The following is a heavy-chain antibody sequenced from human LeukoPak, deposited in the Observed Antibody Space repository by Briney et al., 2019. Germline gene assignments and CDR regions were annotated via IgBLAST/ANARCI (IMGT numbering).Heavy chain of an antibody. V-gene: IGHV1-18*01. D-gene: IGHD2-21*02. CDR2: ISAYNGNT. J-gene: IGHJ4*02. Sequence: VASVKVSCKASGYTFTSYGISWVRQAPGQGLEWMGWISAYNGNTNYAQKLQGRVTMTTDTSTSTVYMELRSLRSDDTAVYYCARSRVLRDYCGGDCCRIPLDYWGQGTLITVSS. CDR1: GYTFTSYG. CDR3: ARSRVLRDYCGGDCCRIPLDY.